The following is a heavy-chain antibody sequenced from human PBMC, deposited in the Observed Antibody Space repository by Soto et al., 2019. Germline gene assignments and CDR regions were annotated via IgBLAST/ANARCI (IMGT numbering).Heavy chain of an antibody. D-gene: IGHD3-16*01. J-gene: IGHJ4*02. CDR2: VSATAGTT. Sequence: GGSLRLSCAASGFTFSNYAMSWVLEAPWKGLEWVSLVSATAGTTYYTDSVKGRFTISRDNSRNTVYLQMNSLRADDTAVYYCAKDRLAGGFDYWGRGSLVTVSS. CDR1: GFTFSNYA. CDR3: AKDRLAGGFDY. V-gene: IGHV3-23*01.